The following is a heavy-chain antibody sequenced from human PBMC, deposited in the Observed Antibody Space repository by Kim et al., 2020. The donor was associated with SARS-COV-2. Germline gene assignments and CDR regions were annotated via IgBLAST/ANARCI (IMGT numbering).Heavy chain of an antibody. D-gene: IGHD6-13*01. J-gene: IGHJ4*02. CDR3: AKDKWGAAGNFDY. CDR1: GFTFSSYA. V-gene: IGHV3-23*01. CDR2: ISGNGDGT. Sequence: GGSLRLSCAASGFTFSSYAMTWVRQAPGKGLEWVSTISGNGDGTYYADSVRGRFTISRDNSNNTLYLQLNSLRAEDTAVYYCAKDKWGAAGNFDYWGQGTLDTVSS.